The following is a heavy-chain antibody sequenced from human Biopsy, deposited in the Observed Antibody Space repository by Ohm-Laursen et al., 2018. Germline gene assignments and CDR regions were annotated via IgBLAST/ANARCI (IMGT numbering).Heavy chain of an antibody. Sequence: SVKVSCKVSGGTFSNSATSWVRQAPGQGLEWMGGIITFFRTVNYAQNFQGRLTITADEFTDTAYMELRSLRSEDTAVYYCAPQTPRDPDILTGAYHYDMAVWGQGTTVTVSS. CDR1: GGTFSNSA. CDR2: IITFFRTV. J-gene: IGHJ6*02. CDR3: APQTPRDPDILTGAYHYDMAV. V-gene: IGHV1-69*13. D-gene: IGHD3-9*01.